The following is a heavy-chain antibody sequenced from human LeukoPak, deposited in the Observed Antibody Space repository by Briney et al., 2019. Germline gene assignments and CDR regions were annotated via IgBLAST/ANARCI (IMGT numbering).Heavy chain of an antibody. D-gene: IGHD1-26*01. CDR3: ARGSWSQVPFDY. CDR1: GGSISSGGHY. J-gene: IGHJ4*02. CDR2: IYYSGST. V-gene: IGHV4-31*03. Sequence: PSETLSLTCTVSGGSISSGGHYWSWIRQHPGKGLEWIGYIYYSGSTYYNPSLKSRVTISVDTSKNQFSLKLSSVTAADTAVYYCARGSWSQVPFDYWGQGTLVTVSS.